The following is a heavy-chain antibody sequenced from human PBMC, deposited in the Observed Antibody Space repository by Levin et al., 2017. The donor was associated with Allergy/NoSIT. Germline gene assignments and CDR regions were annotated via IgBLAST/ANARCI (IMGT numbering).Heavy chain of an antibody. D-gene: IGHD1-1*01. CDR3: ARGRIDSSTNPSREVYYYYGMDG. CDR1: GYTFTSYD. J-gene: IGHJ6*02. CDR2: MNPNSGNT. Sequence: ASVKVSCKASGYTFTSYDINWVRQATGQGLEWMGWMNPNSGNTGYAQKFQGRVTMTRNTSISTAYMELSSLRSEDTAVYFCARGRIDSSTNPSREVYYYYGMDGWGQGTTVTVSS. V-gene: IGHV1-8*01.